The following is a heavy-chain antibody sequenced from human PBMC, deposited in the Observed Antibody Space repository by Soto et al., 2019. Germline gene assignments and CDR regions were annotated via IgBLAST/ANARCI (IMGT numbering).Heavy chain of an antibody. CDR2: VFSNGTT. Sequence: PSETLSPTCTVSGGSITTNNYYWGWVRQPPGKGLEWIGSVFSNGTTSYSPSLTSRVTISLAPPRTRCSLKLESVTAADTTAYVCARLVLVTPVANAWGQGTLVTVSS. CDR1: GGSITTNNYY. D-gene: IGHD6-6*01. J-gene: IGHJ5*02. V-gene: IGHV4-39*01. CDR3: ARLVLVTPVANA.